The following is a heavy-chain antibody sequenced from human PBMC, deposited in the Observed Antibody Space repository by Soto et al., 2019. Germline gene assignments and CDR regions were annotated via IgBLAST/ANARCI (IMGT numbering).Heavy chain of an antibody. CDR2: IYYSGST. D-gene: IGHD3-3*01. V-gene: IGHV4-59*01. CDR3: ARARDFWSGYYQKFYYYYMDV. Sequence: SETLSLTCTVSGGSISSYYWSWIRQPPGKGLEWIGYIYYSGSTNYNPSLKSRVTISVDTSKNQFSWKLSSVTAADTAVYYCARARDFWSGYYQKFYYYYMDVWGKGTTVTVSS. CDR1: GGSISSYY. J-gene: IGHJ6*03.